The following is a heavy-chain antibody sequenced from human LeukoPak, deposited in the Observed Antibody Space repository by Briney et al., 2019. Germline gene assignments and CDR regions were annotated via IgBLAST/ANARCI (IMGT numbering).Heavy chain of an antibody. CDR3: ATDRLLWSGELTYYFDY. CDR1: GFTFSSYW. V-gene: IGHV3-74*01. D-gene: IGHD3-10*01. Sequence: GGSLRLSCAASGFTFSSYWMHWVRQAPGKGLVWVSGINSDGSSTSYADSVKGRFTISRDNAKNTLYLQMNSLRAEDTAVYYCATDRLLWSGELTYYFDYWGQGTLVTVSS. J-gene: IGHJ4*02. CDR2: INSDGSST.